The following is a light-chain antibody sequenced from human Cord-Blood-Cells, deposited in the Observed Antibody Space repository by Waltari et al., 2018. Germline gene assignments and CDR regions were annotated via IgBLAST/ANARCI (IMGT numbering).Light chain of an antibody. Sequence: QSVLTQPPSASGTPGQRVPISCSGSSSNMGSNYVYWYQQLPGTAPKLLIYRNNQRPSGLPDRFSGSKSGTSASLAISGLRSEDEADYYCAAWDDSLSGRVFGGGTKLTVL. J-gene: IGLJ3*02. CDR3: AAWDDSLSGRV. CDR2: RNN. V-gene: IGLV1-47*01. CDR1: SSNMGSNY.